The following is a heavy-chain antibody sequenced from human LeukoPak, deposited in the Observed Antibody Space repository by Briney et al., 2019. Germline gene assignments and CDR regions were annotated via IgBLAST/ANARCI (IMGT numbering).Heavy chain of an antibody. CDR2: ISSSGSTI. CDR1: GFTLSDYY. CDR3: ARDRIVVVPAAPVDY. J-gene: IGHJ4*02. Sequence: GGSLRLSCAASGFTLSDYYMSWIRQAPGKGLEWVSYISSSGSTIYYADSVKGRFTISRDNAKNSLYLQMNSLRAEDTAVYYCARDRIVVVPAAPVDYWGQGTLVTVSS. V-gene: IGHV3-11*04. D-gene: IGHD2-2*01.